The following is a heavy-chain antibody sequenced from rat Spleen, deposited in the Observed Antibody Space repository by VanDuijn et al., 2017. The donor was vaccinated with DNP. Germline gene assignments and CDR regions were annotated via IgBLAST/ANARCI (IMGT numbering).Heavy chain of an antibody. D-gene: IGHD1-11*01. Sequence: EVQLVESGGGLVQPGRSLKLSCAASGFTFSDSDMHWVRQAPTKGLEWVASISASGGSTSYRDSVKGRFTISRDNAKSTLYLQMDSLRSEDTATYYCTTDFERGYWGQGVMVTVSS. J-gene: IGHJ2*01. CDR3: TTDFERGY. CDR1: GFTFSDSD. V-gene: IGHV5-19*01. CDR2: ISASGGST.